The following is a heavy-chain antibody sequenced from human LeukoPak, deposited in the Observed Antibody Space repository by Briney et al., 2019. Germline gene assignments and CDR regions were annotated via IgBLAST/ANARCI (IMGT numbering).Heavy chain of an antibody. CDR3: ARGSPGYNWNDGHAFDI. CDR2: IYYSGST. V-gene: IGHV4-30-4*01. D-gene: IGHD1-20*01. J-gene: IGHJ3*02. CDR1: GGSISSGDYY. Sequence: SQTLSLTCTVSGGSISSGDYYWSWLRQPPGKGLEWIGYIYYSGSTYYNPSLKSRVTISVDTSKNQFSLKLSSVTAADTAVYCCARGSPGYNWNDGHAFDIWGQGTMVTVSS.